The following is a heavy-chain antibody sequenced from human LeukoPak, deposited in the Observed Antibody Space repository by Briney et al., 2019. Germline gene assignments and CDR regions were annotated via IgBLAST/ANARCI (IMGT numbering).Heavy chain of an antibody. CDR3: AKHSSSWSYYYYYMDV. CDR2: IWYDGSNK. J-gene: IGHJ6*03. Sequence: GGSLRLSCAASGFTFSSYGMHWVRQAPGKGLEWVAVIWYDGSNKYYADSVKGRLTISRDNSKNTLYLQMNSLRAEDTAVYYCAKHSSSWSYYYYYMDVWSKGTTVTVSS. V-gene: IGHV3-33*06. CDR1: GFTFSSYG. D-gene: IGHD6-13*01.